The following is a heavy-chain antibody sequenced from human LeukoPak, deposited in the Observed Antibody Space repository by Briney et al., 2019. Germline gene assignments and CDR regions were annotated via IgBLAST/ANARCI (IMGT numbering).Heavy chain of an antibody. CDR2: INPNSGGT. CDR1: GYTFTGYY. V-gene: IGHV1-2*02. Sequence: GASVKVSCKASGYTFTGYYMHWVRQAPGQGLEWMGWINPNSGGTNYAQKFQGRVTMTRDTSISTAYMELSRLTSDDTAVYWCAKGDSPSGGYGDYWGQGTLVTVSS. J-gene: IGHJ4*02. D-gene: IGHD3-22*01. CDR3: AKGDSPSGGYGDY.